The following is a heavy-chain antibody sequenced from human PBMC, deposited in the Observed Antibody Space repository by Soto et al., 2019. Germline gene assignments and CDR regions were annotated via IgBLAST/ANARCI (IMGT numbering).Heavy chain of an antibody. J-gene: IGHJ4*02. V-gene: IGHV3-30*18. D-gene: IGHD6-19*01. Sequence: QVQLVESGGGVVQPGRSLRLSCAASGFTFSSYGMHWVRQAPGKGLEWVAVISYDGSNKYYADSVKGRFTISRDNSKNTLYLKMNSLRVEDRAVYYCAKDRTPSGGWYSFDYWGRGTLVTVSS. CDR2: ISYDGSNK. CDR1: GFTFSSYG. CDR3: AKDRTPSGGWYSFDY.